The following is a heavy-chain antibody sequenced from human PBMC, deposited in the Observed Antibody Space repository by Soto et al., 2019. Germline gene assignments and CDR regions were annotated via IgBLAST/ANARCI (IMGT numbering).Heavy chain of an antibody. Sequence: PSETLSLTCTVSGGSVSSGSYYWSWIRQAPGKGLEWIGYIYYSGSTNYNPSLKSRVTISVDTSKNQFSLKLSSVTAADTAVYYCARVYPGIAVAGPFDYWGQGTLVTVSS. CDR3: ARVYPGIAVAGPFDY. V-gene: IGHV4-61*01. CDR2: IYYSGST. J-gene: IGHJ4*02. CDR1: GGSVSSGSYY. D-gene: IGHD6-19*01.